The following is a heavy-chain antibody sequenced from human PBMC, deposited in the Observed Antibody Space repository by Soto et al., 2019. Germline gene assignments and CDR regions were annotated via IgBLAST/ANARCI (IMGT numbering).Heavy chain of an antibody. D-gene: IGHD6-13*01. CDR2: ISGSGDST. V-gene: IGHV3-23*01. CDR1: GFTFSNYA. CDR3: ARRSSSWYFDY. J-gene: IGHJ4*02. Sequence: EVQLLESGGGLVQPGGSLRLSCAASGFTFSNYAMNWVRQAPGKGLEWVSVISGSGDSTYYADSVKGRFTISRDSSKNKLYLQMNSLRAEDTAVYYCARRSSSWYFDYWGQGNLLTVSS.